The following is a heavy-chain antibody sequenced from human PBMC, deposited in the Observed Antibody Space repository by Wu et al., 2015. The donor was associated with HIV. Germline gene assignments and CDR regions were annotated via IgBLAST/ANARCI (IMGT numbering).Heavy chain of an antibody. CDR1: GVSISNYY. Sequence: QVQVQESGPGLVKPSETLSLTCTVSGVSISNYYWSWIRQPPGKGLEWIGYMYYSGSTKYSPSLQSRVTISLDTSNNRFSPKLTSVTAADTGMYYCAREAWNSLGWLGFDIWGQGTMVTVSS. CDR3: AREAWNSLGWLGFDI. D-gene: IGHD1-7*01. V-gene: IGHV4-59*12. CDR2: MYYSGST. J-gene: IGHJ3*02.